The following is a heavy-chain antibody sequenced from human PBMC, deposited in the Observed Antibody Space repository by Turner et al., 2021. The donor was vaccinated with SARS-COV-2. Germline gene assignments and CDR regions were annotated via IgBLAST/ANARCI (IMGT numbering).Heavy chain of an antibody. CDR1: NGPTTNYRKY. Sequence: QAQLHESGPGLVRTPDTLSPSCALSNGPTTNYRKYWGWVRQSPGRGLEWIGSIHPLGSTYYSPSFKSRVSMSVDLSRSQFSLTLSGLSAGDTAVYFCTRSGNSQTRDNWFGPWGQGIRVTVSS. CDR2: IHPLGST. V-gene: IGHV4-39*01. D-gene: IGHD1-1*01. CDR3: TRSGNSQTRDNWFGP. J-gene: IGHJ5*01.